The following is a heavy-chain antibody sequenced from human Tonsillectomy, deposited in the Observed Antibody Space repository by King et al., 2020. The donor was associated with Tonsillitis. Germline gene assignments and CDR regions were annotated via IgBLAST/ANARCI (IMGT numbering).Heavy chain of an antibody. CDR1: GYRFTNYW. D-gene: IGHD6-13*01. J-gene: IGHJ3*02. V-gene: IGHV5-51*01. CDR2: INPDDSDT. Sequence: QLVQSGAEVKKPGESLKISCKGSGYRFTNYWIGWVRQMPGKGLEWMGIINPDDSDTRYSPSFQGQVTISADKSISTAYLQWSSLKASDTAMYYCARLPPAVVYGAFDIWGQGTMVTVSS. CDR3: ARLPPAVVYGAFDI.